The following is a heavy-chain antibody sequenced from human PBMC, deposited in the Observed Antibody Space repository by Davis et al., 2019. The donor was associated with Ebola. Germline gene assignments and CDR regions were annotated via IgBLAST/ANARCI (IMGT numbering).Heavy chain of an antibody. CDR2: ISSSSSTI. CDR1: GFTFSSYS. CDR3: ARDAHDYSNWRAYFQH. D-gene: IGHD4-11*01. Sequence: GESLKISCAASGFTFSSYSMNWVRQAPGKGLEWVSYISSSSSTIYYADSVKGRFTISRDNAKNSLYLQMNSLRDEDMAVYYCARDAHDYSNWRAYFQHWGQGTLVTVSS. V-gene: IGHV3-48*02. J-gene: IGHJ1*01.